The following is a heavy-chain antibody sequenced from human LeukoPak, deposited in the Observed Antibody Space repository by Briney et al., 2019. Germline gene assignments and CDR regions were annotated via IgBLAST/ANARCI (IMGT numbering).Heavy chain of an antibody. CDR3: ARVAGSGNTEGFFDY. CDR2: ISSSGSNT. V-gene: IGHV3-48*03. J-gene: IGHJ4*02. Sequence: RGSLRLSCAASGFTLSSYEMNWVRQAPGKGLEWLSYISSSGSNTYYADSVKGRFTISRDNAKKSLSLHMDSLRGEDTAVYYCARVAGSGNTEGFFDYWGQGTLVTVSS. CDR1: GFTLSSYE. D-gene: IGHD2-15*01.